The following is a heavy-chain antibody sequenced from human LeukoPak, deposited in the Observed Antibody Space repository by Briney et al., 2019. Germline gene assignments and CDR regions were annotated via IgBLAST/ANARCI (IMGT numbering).Heavy chain of an antibody. V-gene: IGHV3-30*02. J-gene: IGHJ4*02. CDR1: GFTFSSDG. Sequence: GGSLRLSCAASGFTFSSDGMHSVRQAPGKGLGSGAFIRYDGSNKYSAHSMKGRFTISRDNSKNTLYLQMTSLRAEDPAVYYCAKDPPVAGKVFDYWGQGNLVTVSP. D-gene: IGHD6-19*01. CDR3: AKDPPVAGKVFDY. CDR2: IRYDGSNK.